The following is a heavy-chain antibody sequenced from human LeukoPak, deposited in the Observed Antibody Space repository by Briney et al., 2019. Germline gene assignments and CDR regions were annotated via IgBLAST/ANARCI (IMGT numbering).Heavy chain of an antibody. D-gene: IGHD2-15*01. J-gene: IGHJ3*02. CDR3: ARAYQYCSGGRCYSLNAFDI. CDR2: ISGSGGST. CDR1: GGSFSGYY. Sequence: HTSETLSLTCAVYGGSFSGYYWSWVRQAPGKGLEWVSAISGSGGSTYYADSVKGRFTISRDNSKNTLYLQMNSLRAEDTAVYYCARAYQYCSGGRCYSLNAFDIWGQGTMVTVSS. V-gene: IGHV3-23*01.